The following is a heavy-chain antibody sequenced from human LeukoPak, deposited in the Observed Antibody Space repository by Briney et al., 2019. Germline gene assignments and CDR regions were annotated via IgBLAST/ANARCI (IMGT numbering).Heavy chain of an antibody. V-gene: IGHV4-59*08. D-gene: IGHD3-10*01. Sequence: NPSETLSLTCTVSGGSISSYYWSWIRQPPGKGLEWIGYIYYSGSTNYNPSLKSRVTISVDTSKNQFSLKLSSVTAADTAVYYCAVGVLWFGELFDYWGQGTLVTVSS. CDR1: GGSISSYY. CDR2: IYYSGST. CDR3: AVGVLWFGELFDY. J-gene: IGHJ4*02.